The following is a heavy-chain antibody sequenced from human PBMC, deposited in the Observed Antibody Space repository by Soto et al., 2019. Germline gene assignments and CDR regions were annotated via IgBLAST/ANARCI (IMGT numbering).Heavy chain of an antibody. CDR1: GFTFSNAW. CDR3: TTDGELHRPYYYGMDV. CDR2: IKSKTDGGTT. V-gene: IGHV3-15*07. Sequence: EVQLVESGGGLVKPGGSLRLSCAASGFTFSNAWMNWVRQAPGKGLEWVGRIKSKTDGGTTDYAAPVKGRFAISRDDSKNTLYLQMNSLKTEDTAVYYCTTDGELHRPYYYGMDVWGQGTTVTVSS. J-gene: IGHJ6*02. D-gene: IGHD2-21*01.